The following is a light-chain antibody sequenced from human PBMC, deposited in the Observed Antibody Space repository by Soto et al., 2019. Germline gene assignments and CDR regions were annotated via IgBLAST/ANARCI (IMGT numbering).Light chain of an antibody. V-gene: IGLV2-23*01. CDR3: CSYAGSTTGV. CDR2: EGS. CDR1: SSDVGSYNL. J-gene: IGLJ3*02. Sequence: QSALTQPASVSGSPGQSITISCTGTSSDVGSYNLVSWYQQHPGKAPQLVIYEGSKRPSGVSNRFSGSKSGNTASLTISGLQAEDESDYYFCSYAGSTTGVVGGGTKLTVL.